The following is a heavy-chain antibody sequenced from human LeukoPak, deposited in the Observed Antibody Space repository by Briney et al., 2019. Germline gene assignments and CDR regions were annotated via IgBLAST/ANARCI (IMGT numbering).Heavy chain of an antibody. CDR2: VIPIFGTA. CDR3: ARAGAAMVGGNWFDP. CDR1: GGTFSSYA. Sequence: ASVKVSCKASGGTFSSYAISWVRQAPGQGLEWMGGVIPIFGTANYAQKFQGRVTITTDESTSTAYLELSSLRSEDAGVYYCARAGAAMVGGNWFDPWGQGTLVTVSS. D-gene: IGHD2-2*01. V-gene: IGHV1-69*05. J-gene: IGHJ5*02.